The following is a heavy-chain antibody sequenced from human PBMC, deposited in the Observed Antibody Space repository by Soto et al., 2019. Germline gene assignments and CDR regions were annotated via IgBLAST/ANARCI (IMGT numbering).Heavy chain of an antibody. CDR3: ARERGLTVSTLLGY. CDR2: VSTYNGNT. D-gene: IGHD2-21*01. Sequence: QVQLVQSGAEVKKPGASVKVSCKASGYTFTSYGINWVRQAPGQGLEWMGRVSTYNGNTNYAPRFQGRVTMTTDTSTNTAYMELRSLRSDDTATYYGARERGLTVSTLLGYWGQGTLVSVSS. J-gene: IGHJ4*02. V-gene: IGHV1-18*01. CDR1: GYTFTSYG.